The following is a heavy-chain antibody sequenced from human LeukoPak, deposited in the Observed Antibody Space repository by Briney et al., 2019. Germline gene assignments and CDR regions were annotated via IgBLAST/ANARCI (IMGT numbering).Heavy chain of an antibody. CDR3: ARDFDTSGYTFDY. CDR2: ISGSGRVI. J-gene: IGHJ4*02. D-gene: IGHD3-22*01. Sequence: PGGSLRLSCAASGFTFSTYSMNWVRQAPGKGLEWISYISGSGRVIYYADSVKGRFTISRDNAKNSLYLHMNSLRDEDTAVYYCARDFDTSGYTFDYWGQGSLVTVSS. V-gene: IGHV3-48*02. CDR1: GFTFSTYS.